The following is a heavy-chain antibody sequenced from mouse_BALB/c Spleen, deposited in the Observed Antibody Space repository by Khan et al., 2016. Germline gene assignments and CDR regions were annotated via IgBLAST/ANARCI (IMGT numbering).Heavy chain of an antibody. V-gene: IGHV3-2*02. Sequence: EVQLQESGPGLVKPSQSLSLTCTVSGYSITSDYAWNWIRQFPGNKVEWMGYIIYSGSTRYYPSLKSRISVTRDTSKNQFFLQLNSVTTEDTATSYCARTPTAYYAMDYWGQGTSVTVSS. J-gene: IGHJ4*01. CDR2: IIYSGST. CDR3: ARTPTAYYAMDY. D-gene: IGHD1-2*01. CDR1: GYSITSDYA.